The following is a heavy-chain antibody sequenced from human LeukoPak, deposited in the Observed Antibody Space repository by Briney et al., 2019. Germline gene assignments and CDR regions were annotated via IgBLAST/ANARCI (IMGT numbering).Heavy chain of an antibody. CDR1: GFTFSYYW. V-gene: IGHV3-7*01. CDR3: ARDGPVVVITHDAFDI. CDR2: IKQDGSEK. J-gene: IGHJ3*02. Sequence: GGSLRLSCAASGFTFSYYWMSWVRQAPGKGLEWVANIKQDGSEKYYVDSVKGRFTISRDNAKNSLYLQMNSLRAEDTAVYYCARDGPVVVITHDAFDIWGQGTMVTVSS. D-gene: IGHD3-22*01.